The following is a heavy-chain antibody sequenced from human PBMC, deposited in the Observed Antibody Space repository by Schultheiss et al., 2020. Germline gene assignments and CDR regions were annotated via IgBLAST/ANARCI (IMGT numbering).Heavy chain of an antibody. CDR1: GFTFSNAW. CDR3: ARILNSGYSLPFDY. J-gene: IGHJ4*02. Sequence: GGSLRLSCAASGFTFSNAWMSWVRQAPGKGLEWVGRIKSKTDGGTTDYAAPVKGRFTISRDDSKNTLYLQMNSLKTEDTAVYYCARILNSGYSLPFDYWGQGALVTVSS. D-gene: IGHD3-22*01. V-gene: IGHV3-15*01. CDR2: IKSKTDGGTT.